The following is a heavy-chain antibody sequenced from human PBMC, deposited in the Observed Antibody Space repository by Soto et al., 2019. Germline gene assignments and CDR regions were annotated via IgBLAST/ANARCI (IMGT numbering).Heavy chain of an antibody. D-gene: IGHD2-8*02. CDR1: GGSISSSSYY. CDR3: ARHFEGLLAVDY. J-gene: IGHJ4*02. CDR2: IYYSGST. Sequence: QLQLQESGPGLVKPSETLSLTCTVSGGSISSSSYYWGWIRQPPGKGLEWIGSIYYSGSTYYNPSLKSLVTISVDTSKNQFSLKLSSVTAADTAVYYFARHFEGLLAVDYWGQGTLVTVSS. V-gene: IGHV4-39*01.